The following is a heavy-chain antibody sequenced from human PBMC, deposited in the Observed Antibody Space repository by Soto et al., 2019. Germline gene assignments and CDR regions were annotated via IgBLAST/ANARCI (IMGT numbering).Heavy chain of an antibody. CDR2: IYYSGST. Sequence: SETLSLTCTVSGGSISSYYWSWIRQPPGKGLEWIGYIYYSGSTNYNPSLKSRVTISVDTSKNQFSLKLSSVTAADTAVYYCARDGGGHPPRWGQGTLVTVSS. V-gene: IGHV4-59*01. J-gene: IGHJ4*02. D-gene: IGHD3-16*01. CDR1: GGSISSYY. CDR3: ARDGGGHPPR.